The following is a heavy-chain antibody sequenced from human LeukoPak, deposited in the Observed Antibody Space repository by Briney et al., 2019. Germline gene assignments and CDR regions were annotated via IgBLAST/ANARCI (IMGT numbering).Heavy chain of an antibody. CDR3: ARIGYGVSFDY. CDR1: GFTFSSYE. CDR2: ISSSGNAI. D-gene: IGHD4/OR15-4a*01. J-gene: IGHJ4*02. Sequence: QPGGSLRLSCAASGFTFSSYEMSWVRQAPGQGLEWVSYISSSGNAIYYADSVKGRFTISRDNAKNSLYLQMNSLRAEDTAVYYCARIGYGVSFDYWGQGTLVTVSS. V-gene: IGHV3-48*03.